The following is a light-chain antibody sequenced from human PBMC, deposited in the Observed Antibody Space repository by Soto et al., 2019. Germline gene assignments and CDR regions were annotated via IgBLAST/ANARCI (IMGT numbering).Light chain of an antibody. CDR1: SSNIGSKT. Sequence: QSVLTQPPSASGTPGQRVTISCSGSSSNIGSKTVNWYQQLPGTDPKLLIYSNNQRPSGVPDRFSGSKSGTSASLAITGLQSEDEAEYYCAAWDDSLNGVVFGGGTKVTVL. J-gene: IGLJ2*01. CDR3: AAWDDSLNGVV. V-gene: IGLV1-44*01. CDR2: SNN.